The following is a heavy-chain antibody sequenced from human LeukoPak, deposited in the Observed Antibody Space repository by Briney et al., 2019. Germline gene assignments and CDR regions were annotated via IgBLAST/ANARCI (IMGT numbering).Heavy chain of an antibody. D-gene: IGHD5-12*01. CDR1: GFTFSSYS. J-gene: IGHJ3*02. V-gene: IGHV3-21*01. Sequence: GGSLRLSCAASGFTFSSYSMNWVRQAPGEGLEWVSSISSSSSYIYYADSVKGRFTISRDNAKNSLYLQMNSLRAEDTAVYYCARDLGDIVATLDAFDIWGQGTMVTVSS. CDR2: ISSSSSYI. CDR3: ARDLGDIVATLDAFDI.